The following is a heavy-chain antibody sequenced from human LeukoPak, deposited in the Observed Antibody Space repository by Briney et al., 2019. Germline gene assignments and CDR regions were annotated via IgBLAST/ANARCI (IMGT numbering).Heavy chain of an antibody. CDR3: ARARRKCCSSTSCYYYYYMDV. D-gene: IGHD2-2*01. J-gene: IGHJ6*03. CDR1: GGSFSGYY. Sequence: SETLSLTCAVYGGSFSGYYWSWIRQPPGKGLGWIGEINHSGSTNYNPSLKSRVTISVDTSKNQFSLKLSSVTAADTAVYYCARARRKCCSSTSCYYYYYMDVWGKGTTVTVSS. CDR2: INHSGST. V-gene: IGHV4-34*01.